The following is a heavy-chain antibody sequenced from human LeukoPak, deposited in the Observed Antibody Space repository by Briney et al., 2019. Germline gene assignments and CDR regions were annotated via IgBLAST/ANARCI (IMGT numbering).Heavy chain of an antibody. V-gene: IGHV3-66*02. CDR1: GFIVNSYA. J-gene: IGHJ5*02. Sequence: GGSLRLSCAASGFIVNSYAMSWVRQAPGKGLAWVSLIYSDGVTQYADSVKGRFTISRDNSKNTLYLQMNSLRDEDTAVYFCARDRAEGKTWVEFDPWGQGTLVTVSS. CDR2: IYSDGVT. CDR3: ARDRAEGKTWVEFDP.